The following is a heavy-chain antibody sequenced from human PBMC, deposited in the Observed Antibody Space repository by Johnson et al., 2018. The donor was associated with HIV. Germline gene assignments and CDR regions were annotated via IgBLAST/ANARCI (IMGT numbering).Heavy chain of an antibody. CDR2: IKQAGSEQ. D-gene: IGHD4-17*01. CDR1: GFTFSSYA. Sequence: VQLVESGGGLVQPGGSLRLSCAASGFTFSSYAMSWVRQAPGKGLEWVANIKQAGSEQYYVDSVKGRFTIARDNAKNSLYLQMNSLRAEDTAVYYCARDPIRGYGDYEDDAFDIWGQGTMVTVSS. V-gene: IGHV3-7*01. CDR3: ARDPIRGYGDYEDDAFDI. J-gene: IGHJ3*02.